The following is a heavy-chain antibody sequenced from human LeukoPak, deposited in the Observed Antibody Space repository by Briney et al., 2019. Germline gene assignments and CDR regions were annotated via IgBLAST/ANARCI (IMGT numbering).Heavy chain of an antibody. J-gene: IGHJ4*02. CDR1: GGSFSGYY. CDR2: INHSGST. CDR3: ARTTYYDSSGYAY. V-gene: IGHV4-34*01. D-gene: IGHD3-22*01. Sequence: SETLSLTCAVYGGSFSGYYWSWIRQPPGKGLEWIGEINHSGSTNYNPSLKSRVTISVDTSKNQFSLKLSSVTAADTVVYYCARTTYYDSSGYAYWGQGTLVTVSS.